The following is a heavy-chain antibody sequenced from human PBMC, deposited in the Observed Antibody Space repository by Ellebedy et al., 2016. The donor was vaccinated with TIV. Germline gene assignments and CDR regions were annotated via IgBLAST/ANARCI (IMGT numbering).Heavy chain of an antibody. J-gene: IGHJ6*02. D-gene: IGHD3-22*01. Sequence: ASVKVSCKASGYTFTANYIHWVRHAPGHGLEWMGWVNPDSGSTNFAQSFRGRVTMTRDTSVNTVYMELSRLESGDTATYYCARVRRGSSGMDVWGQGTTVTVS. CDR1: GYTFTANY. V-gene: IGHV1-2*02. CDR2: VNPDSGST. CDR3: ARVRRGSSGMDV.